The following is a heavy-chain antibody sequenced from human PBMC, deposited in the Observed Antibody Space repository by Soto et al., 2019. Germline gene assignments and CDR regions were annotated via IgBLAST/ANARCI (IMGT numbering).Heavy chain of an antibody. J-gene: IGHJ3*02. CDR3: AKPFYGSSGYYSYPSAFDI. CDR1: GFTFSSYA. V-gene: IGHV3-23*01. D-gene: IGHD3-22*01. Sequence: GGSLRLSCAASGFTFSSYAMSWVRQAPGKGLEWVSAISGSGGSTYYADSVKGRFTVSRDNSKNTLYLQMNSLRAEDTAVYYCAKPFYGSSGYYSYPSAFDIWGQGTMVTVSS. CDR2: ISGSGGST.